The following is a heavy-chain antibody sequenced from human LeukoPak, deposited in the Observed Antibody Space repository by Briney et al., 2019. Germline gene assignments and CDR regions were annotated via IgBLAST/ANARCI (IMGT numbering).Heavy chain of an antibody. Sequence: ASVKVSCKASGYTFTSYDINWVRQATGQGLEWMGWMNPNSGNTGYAQKFQGRVTINTDTSTSTDYMELRSLRSDDTAVYYCARDRPYSGNDYWGQGTLVTVSS. V-gene: IGHV1-8*03. D-gene: IGHD1-26*01. CDR3: ARDRPYSGNDY. CDR1: GYTFTSYD. CDR2: MNPNSGNT. J-gene: IGHJ4*02.